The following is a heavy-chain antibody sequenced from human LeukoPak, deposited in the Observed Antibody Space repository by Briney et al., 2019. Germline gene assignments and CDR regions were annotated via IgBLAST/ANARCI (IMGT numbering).Heavy chain of an antibody. CDR2: INHSGST. CDR1: GGSFSGYY. D-gene: IGHD3-10*01. J-gene: IGHJ6*02. Sequence: SETLSLTCAVYGGSFSGYYWSWIRQPPGKGLEWIGEINHSGSTNYNPSLKSRVTISVDTSKNQFSLKLSSVTAADTAVYYCARAGRGRPTPRSYGMDVWGQGTTVTVFS. V-gene: IGHV4-34*01. CDR3: ARAGRGRPTPRSYGMDV.